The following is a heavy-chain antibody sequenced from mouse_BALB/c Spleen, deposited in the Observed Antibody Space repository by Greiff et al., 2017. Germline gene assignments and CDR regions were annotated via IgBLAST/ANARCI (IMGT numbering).Heavy chain of an antibody. J-gene: IGHJ4*01. CDR3: ARVPLYGPNWYYAIDY. CDR2: IWGDGST. Sequence: VQLVESGPGLVAPSQSLSITCTVSGFSLTGYGVNWVRQPPGKGLEWLGMIWGDGSTDYNSALKSRLSISKDNSKSQVFLKMNSLQTDDTARYYCARVPLYGPNWYYAIDYWGQGTSVTVSS. D-gene: IGHD1-1*02. V-gene: IGHV2-6-7*01. CDR1: GFSLTGYG.